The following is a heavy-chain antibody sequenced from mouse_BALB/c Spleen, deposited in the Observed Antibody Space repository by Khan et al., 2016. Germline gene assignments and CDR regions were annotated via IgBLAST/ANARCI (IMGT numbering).Heavy chain of an antibody. CDR1: GYSITSGYS. Sequence: EVQLQESGPDLAKPPQSLSLTCTVTGYSITSGYSWHWIWQFPGNKLEWKAYIHYSAITNYNLSLKSRISITRATSQTHFFLPLNSVTTEDTATYYCATYGKAYWGHGTLVTISA. CDR3: ATYGKAY. V-gene: IGHV3-1*02. J-gene: IGHJ3*01. CDR2: IHYSAIT. D-gene: IGHD2-1*01.